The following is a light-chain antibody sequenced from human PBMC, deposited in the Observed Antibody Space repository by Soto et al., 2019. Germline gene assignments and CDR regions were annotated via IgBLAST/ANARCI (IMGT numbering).Light chain of an antibody. CDR1: QSVGRNY. CDR2: GAS. Sequence: EPVLTQSPGTLSLSPGETATLSCWASQSVGRNYLAWYQHKPGQAPRLLIYGASIRATGIPDRFTGSGSGTDFTLTISRLETEDFAIYYGQQYAEAPLTFGGGTKVEIK. J-gene: IGKJ4*01. CDR3: QQYAEAPLT. V-gene: IGKV3-20*01.